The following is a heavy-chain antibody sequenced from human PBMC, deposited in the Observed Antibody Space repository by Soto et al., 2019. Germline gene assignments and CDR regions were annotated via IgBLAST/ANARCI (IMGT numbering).Heavy chain of an antibody. CDR3: AKDVFDIVVVPAAPATYYYGSGSDY. V-gene: IGHV3-23*01. Sequence: GGSLRLSCAASGFTFSSYAMSWVRQAPGKGLEWVSAISGSGGSTYYADSVKGRFTISRDNSKNTLYLQMNSLRAEDTAVYYCAKDVFDIVVVPAAPATYYYGSGSDYWGQGTLVTVSS. CDR2: ISGSGGST. D-gene: IGHD2-2*01. J-gene: IGHJ4*02. CDR1: GFTFSSYA.